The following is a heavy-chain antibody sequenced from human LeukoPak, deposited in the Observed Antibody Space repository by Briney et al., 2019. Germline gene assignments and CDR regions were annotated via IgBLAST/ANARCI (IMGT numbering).Heavy chain of an antibody. CDR1: GGSFSGYY. V-gene: IGHV4-34*01. D-gene: IGHD6-13*01. CDR2: INHSGST. Sequence: SETLSLTCAVYGGSFSGYYWSWIRQPPGKGLEWIGEINHSGSTNYNRSLKSRVTISVDTSKNQFSLKLSSVTAADTAVYYCASLVAAAGTSLYYYYYMDVWGKGTTVTVSS. J-gene: IGHJ6*03. CDR3: ASLVAAAGTSLYYYYYMDV.